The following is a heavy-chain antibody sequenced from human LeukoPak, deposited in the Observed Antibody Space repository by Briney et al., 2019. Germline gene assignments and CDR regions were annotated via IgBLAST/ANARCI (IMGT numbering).Heavy chain of an antibody. CDR1: GFTFSSYA. V-gene: IGHV3-30*04. J-gene: IGHJ4*02. CDR2: ISYDGSNK. CDR3: AREDLSSWYFDY. Sequence: GGSLRLSCAASGFTFSSYAMHWVRQAPGKGLEWVAVISYDGSNKYYADSVKGRFTISRDNSKNTLYLQMNSLRAEDTAVYYCAREDLSSWYFDYWGQGTLVTVSS. D-gene: IGHD6-13*01.